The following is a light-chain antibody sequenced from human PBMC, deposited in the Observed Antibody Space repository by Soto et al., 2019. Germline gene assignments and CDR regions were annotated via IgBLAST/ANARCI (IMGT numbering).Light chain of an antibody. CDR1: QSISRY. V-gene: IGKV1-39*01. J-gene: IGKJ1*01. CDR2: ASS. Sequence: DIQMTQAPSSLSASVGDRVTITCRASQSISRYLNWYQQKPGKAPKLLIYASSSLQSGVPSRFSGSGSGTVFTLTISSMQAEDFATYYCQQSYSTPWTFDQGTKVEIK. CDR3: QQSYSTPWT.